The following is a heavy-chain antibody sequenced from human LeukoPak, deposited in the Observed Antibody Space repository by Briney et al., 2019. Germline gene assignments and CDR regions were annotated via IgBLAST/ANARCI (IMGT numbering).Heavy chain of an antibody. CDR1: GFTFSSYS. V-gene: IGHV3-21*01. D-gene: IGHD3-3*01. J-gene: IGHJ6*02. CDR3: ARDYPLEWPPTGIYGMDV. Sequence: PGGSLRLSCAASGFTFSSYSMNWVRQAPGKGLEWVSSISSSSSYIYYADSVKGRFTISRDNAKNSLYLQINSLRAEDTAVYYCARDYPLEWPPTGIYGMDVWGQGTTVTVSS. CDR2: ISSSSSYI.